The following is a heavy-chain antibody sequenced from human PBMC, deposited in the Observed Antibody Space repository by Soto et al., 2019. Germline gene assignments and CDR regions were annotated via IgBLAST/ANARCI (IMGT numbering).Heavy chain of an antibody. CDR2: VSPYNGNT. D-gene: IGHD1-1*01. V-gene: IGHV1-18*04. CDR3: ALSREYNIIDY. CDR1: GYTFTSYG. J-gene: IGHJ4*01. Sequence: QVQLVQSGAEVKKPGASVKVSCKASGYTFTSYGISWVRQAPGQGLEWMGWVSPYNGNTDYAQNFQGRVTMITDTSTTTADMERRGLRSDDTAVYYCALSREYNIIDYWGQGTLVTVSS.